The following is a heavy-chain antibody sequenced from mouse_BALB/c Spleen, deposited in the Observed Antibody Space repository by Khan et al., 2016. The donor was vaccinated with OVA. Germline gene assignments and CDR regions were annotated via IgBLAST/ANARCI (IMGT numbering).Heavy chain of an antibody. D-gene: IGHD1-1*01. CDR1: GYTFSSYW. CDR2: ILPGSGSN. J-gene: IGHJ3*01. V-gene: IGHV1-9*01. CDR3: ARGNYYGSSSWFGY. Sequence: QVQLQQSGAELMKPGASVKISCKATGYTFSSYWIEWVKQRPGHGLEWIGDILPGSGSNNYNAKFKGKATFTADTSSNTAYMKLSSLTSEDAAVYYCARGNYYGSSSWFGYWGQGTLVTVSA.